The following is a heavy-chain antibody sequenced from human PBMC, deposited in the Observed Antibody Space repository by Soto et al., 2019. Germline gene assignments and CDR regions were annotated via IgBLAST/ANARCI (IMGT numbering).Heavy chain of an antibody. CDR3: AKQRADYGSGADTFYFDS. CDR1: GVTFSNYA. Sequence: GSLRLSCTVSGVTFSNYAMNWVRQAPGKGLEWVSSLSGSGGTTYYADSVKGRFIISRDNSKNTLYLLMNSLRAEDTALYYCAKQRADYGSGADTFYFDSWGQGALVTVSS. D-gene: IGHD3-10*01. J-gene: IGHJ4*02. V-gene: IGHV3-23*01. CDR2: LSGSGGTT.